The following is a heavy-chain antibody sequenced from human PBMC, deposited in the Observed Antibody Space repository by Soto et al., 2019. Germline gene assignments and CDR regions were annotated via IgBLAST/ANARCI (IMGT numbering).Heavy chain of an antibody. Sequence: RQTPRQGLEWMGCIHPNSGGTNYAQKFQGRVTMTRDTSISTAYMELSRLRSDDTAVYYCAIDEYYDWWRGPTRVSEFLGKGSIDTVSS. CDR3: AIDEYYDWWRGPTRVSEF. CDR2: IHPNSGGT. J-gene: IGHJ6*03. D-gene: IGHD3-3*01. V-gene: IGHV1-2*02.